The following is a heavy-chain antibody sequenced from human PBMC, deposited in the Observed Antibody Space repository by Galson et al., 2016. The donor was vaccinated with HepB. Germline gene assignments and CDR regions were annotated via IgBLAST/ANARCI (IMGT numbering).Heavy chain of an antibody. V-gene: IGHV2-26*01. J-gene: IGHJ2*01. CDR3: ARWPVGVTGTTGRGYFDL. D-gene: IGHD1-7*01. CDR2: IFSNGEK. Sequence: PALVKPTQTLTLTCNVSGFSLTNAEMSVAWIRQPPGKALEWLAYIFSNGEKSYSPSLKKRLTISQDASKSQVVLTVTSMDPVDTATYFCARWPVGVTGTTGRGYFDLWGRGSQVIVSS. CDR1: GFSLTNAEMS.